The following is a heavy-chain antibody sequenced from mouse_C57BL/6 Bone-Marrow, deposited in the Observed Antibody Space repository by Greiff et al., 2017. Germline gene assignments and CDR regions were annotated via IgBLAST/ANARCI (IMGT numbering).Heavy chain of an antibody. CDR1: GYTFTDYE. CDR3: TRGPFTAVVAFDY. CDR2: IDPETGGT. D-gene: IGHD1-1*01. V-gene: IGHV1-15*01. Sequence: QVQLQQSGAELVRPGASVTLSCKASGYTFTDYEMHWVKQTPVHGLEWIGAIDPETGGTAYNQKFKGKAILTADKSSSTAYMELRSLTSEDSAVYYCTRGPFTAVVAFDYWGQGTTLTVSA. J-gene: IGHJ2*01.